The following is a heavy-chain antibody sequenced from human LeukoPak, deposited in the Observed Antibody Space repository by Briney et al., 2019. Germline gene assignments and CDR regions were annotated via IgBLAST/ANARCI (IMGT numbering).Heavy chain of an antibody. D-gene: IGHD5-24*01. Sequence: SETLSLTCTLSGAAISSYFWSWIRQPAGRGMEWIGRIYTSGTTNYNPSLKSRVTMSVDTSKNQSSLKLSSVTAADTAVYYCARGHDTINFEYWGKGTLVTVSS. V-gene: IGHV4-4*07. CDR2: IYTSGTT. CDR3: ARGHDTINFEY. J-gene: IGHJ4*02. CDR1: GAAISSYF.